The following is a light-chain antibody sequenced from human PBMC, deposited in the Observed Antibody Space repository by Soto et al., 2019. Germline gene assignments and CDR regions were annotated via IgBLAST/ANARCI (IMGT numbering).Light chain of an antibody. V-gene: IGKV3D-15*01. CDR2: GAS. Sequence: EIVMTQSPATLSVSPGERATLSCRASRSVSSNLAWYQQKPGQAPCLLIYGASTRATGIPARFSGSGSGTEFTLTISSLQSEDFAVYYCQQYNDSPTFGQGTKVESK. CDR1: RSVSSN. CDR3: QQYNDSPT. J-gene: IGKJ1*01.